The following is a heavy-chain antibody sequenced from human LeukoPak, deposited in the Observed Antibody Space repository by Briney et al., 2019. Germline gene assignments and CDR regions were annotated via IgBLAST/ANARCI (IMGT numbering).Heavy chain of an antibody. Sequence: GGSLRLSCAASGFTFSSYEMNWVRQAPGKGLEWVSYISSSGSTIYYADSVKGRFTISRDNAKNSLYLQMNSLRAEDTAVYYCARGRGIAVAGTGGYYYYGMDAWGKGTTVTVSS. CDR3: ARGRGIAVAGTGGYYYYGMDA. J-gene: IGHJ6*04. CDR2: ISSSGSTI. D-gene: IGHD6-19*01. CDR1: GFTFSSYE. V-gene: IGHV3-48*03.